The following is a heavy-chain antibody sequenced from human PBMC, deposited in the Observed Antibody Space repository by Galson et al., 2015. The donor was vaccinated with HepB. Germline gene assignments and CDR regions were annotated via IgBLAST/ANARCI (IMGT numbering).Heavy chain of an antibody. CDR2: INSDGSST. J-gene: IGHJ3*02. CDR3: ARTITALDAFDI. V-gene: IGHV3-74*01. Sequence: SLRLSCAASGFTFSSYWMHWVRQAPGKGLVWVSRINSDGSSTRYADAVKGRFTISRDNAKNTLYLQMNSLRAEDTAVYYCARTITALDAFDIWGQGTMVTVSS. D-gene: IGHD6-13*01. CDR1: GFTFSSYW.